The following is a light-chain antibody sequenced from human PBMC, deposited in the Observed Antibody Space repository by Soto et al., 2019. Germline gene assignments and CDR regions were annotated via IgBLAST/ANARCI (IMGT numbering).Light chain of an antibody. Sequence: DIEMTQSPSSLSASVGDRVTISCRASQTINTYLNWYQHKQGKAPKVLIFVASSLQSGVPRRFSGSGSGTDFTLTISNLQPEDFATYYCQQYFSPPLTFGGGTKVDIK. CDR1: QTINTY. J-gene: IGKJ4*01. V-gene: IGKV1-39*01. CDR3: QQYFSPPLT. CDR2: VAS.